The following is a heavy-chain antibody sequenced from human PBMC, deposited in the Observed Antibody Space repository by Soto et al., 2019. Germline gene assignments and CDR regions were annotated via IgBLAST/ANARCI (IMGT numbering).Heavy chain of an antibody. D-gene: IGHD3-10*01. CDR1: GFSLSTSGVG. CDR3: VRLLWFGELT. CDR2: IYWDGDK. J-gene: IGHJ4*02. Sequence: QITLKESGPPLVKPTQTLTLTCTISGFSLSTSGVGVGWIRQPPGKALDWLALIYWDGDKRFSPSLKSRLTITKHTSKNQVVLTMTNMDPVDTATYYCVRLLWFGELTWGQGTLVTVSS. V-gene: IGHV2-5*02.